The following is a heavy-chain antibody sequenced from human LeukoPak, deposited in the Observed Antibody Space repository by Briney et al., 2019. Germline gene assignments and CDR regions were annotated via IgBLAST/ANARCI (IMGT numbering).Heavy chain of an antibody. CDR3: AKGPGVVQEWESKDYYGMDV. V-gene: IGHV3-30*02. D-gene: IGHD1-26*01. CDR2: IWYDGSNK. CDR1: GFTFSSYG. Sequence: PGGSLRLSCAASGFTFSSYGMHWVRQAPGKGLEWVAVIWYDGSNKYYADSVKGRFTISRDNSKNTLYLQMNSLRAEDTAVYYCAKGPGVVQEWESKDYYGMDVWGQGTTVTVSS. J-gene: IGHJ6*02.